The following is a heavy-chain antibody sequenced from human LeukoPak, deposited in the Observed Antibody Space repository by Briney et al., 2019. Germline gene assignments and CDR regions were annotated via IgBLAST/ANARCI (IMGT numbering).Heavy chain of an antibody. CDR2: IYYGGNT. V-gene: IGHV4-61*08. CDR3: ARVPSRFGSSTWYFDL. D-gene: IGHD3-10*01. J-gene: IGHJ2*01. Sequence: PSETLSLTCTVSGGSISSGGYYWSWIRQPPGEGLEWIGYIYYGGNTNYNPSLKSRVTISVDTKNQFSLNLSSVTAADTAVYYCARVPSRFGSSTWYFDLWGRGTLVAVSS. CDR1: GGSISSGGYY.